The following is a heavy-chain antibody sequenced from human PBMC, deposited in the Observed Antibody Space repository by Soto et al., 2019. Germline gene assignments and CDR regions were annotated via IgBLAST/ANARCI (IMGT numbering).Heavy chain of an antibody. J-gene: IGHJ4*02. CDR2: ISAYNGNT. Sequence: QVQLVQSGAEVKKPGASVKVSCKASGYTFTSYGISWVRQAPGQGLEWMGRISAYNGNTNYAQKLQGRVTITSHTPTITAYMELRCLRSDETAVYYCAGEPGFRSDYWGQATLVTVSS. D-gene: IGHD3-9*01. V-gene: IGHV1-18*01. CDR1: GYTFTSYG. CDR3: AGEPGFRSDY.